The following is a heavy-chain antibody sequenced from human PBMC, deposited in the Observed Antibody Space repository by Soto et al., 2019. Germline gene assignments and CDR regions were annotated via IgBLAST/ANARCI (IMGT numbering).Heavy chain of an antibody. V-gene: IGHV1-18*01. CDR3: ARVSIWLGGVIVSPGLNFDC. CDR2: ISAYNGNT. D-gene: IGHD3-16*02. CDR1: GYTFTSYG. J-gene: IGHJ4*02. Sequence: GASVKVSCKASGYTFTSYGISWVRQAPGQGLEWMGWISAYNGNTNYAQKLQGRVTMTTDTSTSTAYMELRSLRSDDTAVYYCARVSIWLGGVIVSPGLNFDCRGRGSRVPVSS.